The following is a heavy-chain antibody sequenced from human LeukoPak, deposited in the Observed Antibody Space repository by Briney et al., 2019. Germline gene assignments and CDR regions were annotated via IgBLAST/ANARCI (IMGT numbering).Heavy chain of an antibody. CDR1: GGSISSGGYS. Sequence: PSETLSLTCAVSGGSISSGGYSWSWIRQPPGKGLEWIGYIYHSGSIYYNPSLKSRVTISVDRSKNQFSLKLSSVTAADTAVYYCARARNAGMDVWGQGTTVTVSS. V-gene: IGHV4-30-2*01. D-gene: IGHD1-1*01. CDR3: ARARNAGMDV. CDR2: IYHSGSI. J-gene: IGHJ6*02.